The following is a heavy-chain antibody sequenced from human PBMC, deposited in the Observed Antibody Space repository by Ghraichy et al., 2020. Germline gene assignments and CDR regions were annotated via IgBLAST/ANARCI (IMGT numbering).Heavy chain of an antibody. CDR2: ISGSGGST. V-gene: IGHV3-23*01. Sequence: LSLTCAASGFTFSSYAMSWVRQAPGKGLEWVSAISGSGGSTYYADSVKGRFTISRDNSKNTLYLQMNSLRAEDTAVYYCAKDPRGIELVDDYWGQGTLVTVSS. CDR1: GFTFSSYA. D-gene: IGHD2-8*02. J-gene: IGHJ4*02. CDR3: AKDPRGIELVDDY.